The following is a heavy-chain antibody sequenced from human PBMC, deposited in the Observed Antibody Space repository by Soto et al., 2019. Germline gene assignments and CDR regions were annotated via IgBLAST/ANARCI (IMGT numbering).Heavy chain of an antibody. Sequence: ATVKVSCKVSGYTLTELSMHWVRRAPGKGLEWMGGFDPEDGETIYAQKFQGRVTMTEDTSTDTAYMELSSLRSEDTAVYYCASTYYYDSSGYGIDYWGQGTLVTVSS. CDR3: ASTYYYDSSGYGIDY. J-gene: IGHJ4*02. V-gene: IGHV1-24*01. CDR1: GYTLTELS. CDR2: FDPEDGET. D-gene: IGHD3-22*01.